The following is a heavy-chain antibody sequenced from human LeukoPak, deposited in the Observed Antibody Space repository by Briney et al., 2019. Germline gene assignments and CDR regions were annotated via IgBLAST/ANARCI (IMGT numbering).Heavy chain of an antibody. D-gene: IGHD2-15*01. CDR2: IRNKPNSYTT. CDR3: TRQDCSGGSCSYVDY. J-gene: IGHJ4*02. V-gene: IGHV3-73*01. CDR1: GFTFSGFY. Sequence: EGSLRLSCAASGFTFSGFYMHWVRQASGKGLEWVGLIRNKPNSYTTVYAASVQGRFTISRDDSKNTAYLQMSSLKAEDTAVYYCTRQDCSGGSCSYVDYWGQGTLVTVSS.